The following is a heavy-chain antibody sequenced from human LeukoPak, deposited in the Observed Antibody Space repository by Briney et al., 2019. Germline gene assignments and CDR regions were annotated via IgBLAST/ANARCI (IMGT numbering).Heavy chain of an antibody. V-gene: IGHV1-2*02. Sequence: GASVKVSCKASGGTFSSYAISWVRQAPGQGLEWMGWIHPRSGETNYAYKFRGRVTMTRDTSISTAYMDLGSLGSDDTAVYYCARDGEYGTGSYYRGCFDYWSQGILVTVSS. D-gene: IGHD3-10*01. CDR2: IHPRSGET. J-gene: IGHJ4*02. CDR1: GGTFSSYA. CDR3: ARDGEYGTGSYYRGCFDY.